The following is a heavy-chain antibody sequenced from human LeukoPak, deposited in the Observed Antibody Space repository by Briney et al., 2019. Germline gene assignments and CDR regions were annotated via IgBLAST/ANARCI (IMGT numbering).Heavy chain of an antibody. CDR1: GFTFSSYA. D-gene: IGHD6-19*01. V-gene: IGHV3-30-3*01. CDR3: ARGSSGWYMYYFDY. Sequence: GGSLRLSCAASGFTFSSYAMPWVRQAPGKGLEWVAVISYDGSNKYYADSVKGRFTISRDNSKNTLYLQMNSLRAEDTAVYYCARGSSGWYMYYFDYWGQGTLVTVSS. J-gene: IGHJ4*02. CDR2: ISYDGSNK.